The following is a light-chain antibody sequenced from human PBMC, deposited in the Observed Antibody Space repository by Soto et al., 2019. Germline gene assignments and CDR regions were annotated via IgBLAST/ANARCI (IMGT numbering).Light chain of an antibody. J-gene: IGKJ4*01. CDR3: QQSYSSPVN. CDR2: GSS. Sequence: AIRMTQSPSSLSASTGHXXXXXXXASQCISSYLAWYQQKPGKAPQLLISGSSNLQSGVPSRFSGSGSGTDFTLTISSLQPEDFATYYCQQSYSSPVNFGGGTKVDIK. V-gene: IGKV1-8*01. CDR1: QCISSY.